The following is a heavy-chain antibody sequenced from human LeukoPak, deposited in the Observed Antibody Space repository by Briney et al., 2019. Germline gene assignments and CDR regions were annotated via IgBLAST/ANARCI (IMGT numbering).Heavy chain of an antibody. Sequence: ASVKVSCKASGYTFTGYYMNWVRQAPGQGLEWMGWINPNSGGTNYAQKFQGRVTMTRDTSISTAYMELSRLRSDDTAVYYCARGSDGYDSSGYYYIFDYWGQGTLVTVSS. CDR2: INPNSGGT. CDR3: ARGSDGYDSSGYYYIFDY. D-gene: IGHD3-22*01. V-gene: IGHV1-2*02. J-gene: IGHJ4*02. CDR1: GYTFTGYY.